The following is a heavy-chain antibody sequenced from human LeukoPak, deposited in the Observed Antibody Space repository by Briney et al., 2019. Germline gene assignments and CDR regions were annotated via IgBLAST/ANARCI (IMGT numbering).Heavy chain of an antibody. CDR3: VRYCSSRSCSRMDV. J-gene: IGHJ6*02. Sequence: ASVKVSCKASGYTFTDYYIHWVRQAPGQGLEWMGWINPDSGDTNYAQKFQDRVTMTRDTSISTAYMELSSLRSDDTAVYYCVRYCSSRSCSRMDVWGQGTTVTVSS. D-gene: IGHD2-2*01. CDR1: GYTFTDYY. CDR2: INPDSGDT. V-gene: IGHV1-2*02.